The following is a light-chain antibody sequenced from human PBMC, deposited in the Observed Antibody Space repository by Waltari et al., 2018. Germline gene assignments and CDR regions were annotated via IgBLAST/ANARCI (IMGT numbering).Light chain of an antibody. J-gene: IGLJ3*02. Sequence: QSVLTQPPSVSGAPGQRVTISCTGSSSDIGAGYDVHWYRQLPRTAPKLLIYGNINRTSGVPDRFSGSKSGTSASLAINGLQAEDEADYYCQSYDSSLSAVFGGGTKVTVL. CDR3: QSYDSSLSAV. CDR2: GNI. V-gene: IGLV1-40*01. CDR1: SSDIGAGYD.